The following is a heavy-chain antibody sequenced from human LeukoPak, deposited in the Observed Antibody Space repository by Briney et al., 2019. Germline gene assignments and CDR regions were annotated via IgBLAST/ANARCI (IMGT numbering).Heavy chain of an antibody. Sequence: SETLSLTCTVSGGSVSSYYWSWIRQPPGKGLEWIAYFYYNASTNSNPSLESRVTISVDTSKNQFSLQLTSATAADTAVYYCARSPLLGLVYFDYWGQGTLVTASS. D-gene: IGHD3/OR15-3a*01. CDR1: GGSVSSYY. CDR3: ARSPLLGLVYFDY. CDR2: FYYNAST. J-gene: IGHJ4*02. V-gene: IGHV4-59*02.